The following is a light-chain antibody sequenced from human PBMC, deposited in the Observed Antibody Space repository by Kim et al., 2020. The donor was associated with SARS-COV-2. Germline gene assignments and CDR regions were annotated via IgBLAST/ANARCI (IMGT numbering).Light chain of an antibody. V-gene: IGLV3-1*01. CDR1: ELGDKY. Sequence: VSPGQTASITCSGDELGDKYVCWYQQKPGQSPVMVIYQDIKRPSGIPERFSGSNSGNTATLTISGTQAIDEADYYCQTWDSSTVVFGGGTKLTVL. CDR3: QTWDSSTVV. CDR2: QDI. J-gene: IGLJ3*02.